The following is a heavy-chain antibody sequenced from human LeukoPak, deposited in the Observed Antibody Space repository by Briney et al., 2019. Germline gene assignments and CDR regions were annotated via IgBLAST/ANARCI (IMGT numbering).Heavy chain of an antibody. J-gene: IGHJ4*02. CDR3: AGASFGGVIALPLDY. V-gene: IGHV4-34*01. D-gene: IGHD3-16*02. CDR1: GGSFSGYY. Sequence: SETLSLTCAVYGGSFSGYYWSWIRQPPGKGLEWIGEINHSRRTHYNPSLKSRVTISVDTSKNQFSLKLSSVTAADTAVYYCAGASFGGVIALPLDYWGQGTLVTVSS. CDR2: INHSRRT.